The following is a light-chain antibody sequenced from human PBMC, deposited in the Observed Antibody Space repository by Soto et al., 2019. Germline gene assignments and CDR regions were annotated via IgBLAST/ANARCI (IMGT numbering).Light chain of an antibody. CDR3: QQYYSYPTVT. CDR2: AAS. Sequence: AIRMTQAPSSFSASTGDRVTITCRASQGISSYLAWYQQKPGQAPKLLIYAASTLQSGVPSRFSGSGSGTDFTLTTSCLQSEDFATYYCQQYYSYPTVTFGQGTRLEIK. V-gene: IGKV1-8*01. J-gene: IGKJ5*01. CDR1: QGISSY.